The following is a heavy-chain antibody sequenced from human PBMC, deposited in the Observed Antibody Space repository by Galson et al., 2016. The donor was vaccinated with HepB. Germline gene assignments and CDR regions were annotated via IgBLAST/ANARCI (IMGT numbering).Heavy chain of an antibody. CDR2: IRVTRDT. Sequence: TLSLTCAVSDGSISSGTYYWSWLRQPAGKGLEWIGRIRVTRDTDYNPSLKSRVTISADTSKNQFSLKFTSVTAADSAEYYCARGSDVAWETPVYWGQGTRVTVSS. J-gene: IGHJ4*02. V-gene: IGHV4-61*02. CDR3: ARGSDVAWETPVY. CDR1: DGSISSGTYY. D-gene: IGHD1-26*01.